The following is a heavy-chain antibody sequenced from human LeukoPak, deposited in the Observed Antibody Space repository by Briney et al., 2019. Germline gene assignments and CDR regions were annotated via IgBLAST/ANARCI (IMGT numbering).Heavy chain of an antibody. Sequence: ASVKVSCKASGYTFTGYYMHWVRQAPGQGLEWMGWINPNSGGTNYAQKFQGRVTMTRDTSISTAYMELSRLRSDDTAVYYCARFRRSPRYCSSTSCSPFGYYYYMGVWGKGTTVTVSS. V-gene: IGHV1-2*02. CDR3: ARFRRSPRYCSSTSCSPFGYYYYMGV. CDR1: GYTFTGYY. J-gene: IGHJ6*03. D-gene: IGHD2-2*01. CDR2: INPNSGGT.